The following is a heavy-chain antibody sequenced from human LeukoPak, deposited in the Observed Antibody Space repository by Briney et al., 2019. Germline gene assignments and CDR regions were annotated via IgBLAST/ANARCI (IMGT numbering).Heavy chain of an antibody. CDR2: IYYSGST. D-gene: IGHD1-26*01. J-gene: IGHJ6*02. CDR1: GGSISSYY. CDR3: SRRPGRGGSYTYYYYGMDV. V-gene: IGHV4-59*08. Sequence: SETLSLTCTVSGGSISSYYWSWIRQPPGKELEWIGYIYYSGSTNYNPSLKSRVTISVDTSKNQFSLKLSSVTAADTAVYYCSRRPGRGGSYTYYYYGMDVWGQGTTVTVSS.